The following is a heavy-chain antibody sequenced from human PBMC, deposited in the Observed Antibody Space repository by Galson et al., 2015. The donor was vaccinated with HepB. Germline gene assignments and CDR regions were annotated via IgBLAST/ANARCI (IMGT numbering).Heavy chain of an antibody. CDR3: ARANTPKAGEFNLFDP. CDR1: GDSVSSNSAS. J-gene: IGHJ5*02. CDR2: TYYKSKWYS. D-gene: IGHD7-27*01. V-gene: IGHV6-1*01. Sequence: CAISGDSVSSNSASWNWIRQSPSRGLEWLGRTYYKSKWYSDYAVSVKSRITISPDTSKNQFSLQLNSVTPEDTAVYFCARANTPKAGEFNLFDPWGQGTLVTVSS.